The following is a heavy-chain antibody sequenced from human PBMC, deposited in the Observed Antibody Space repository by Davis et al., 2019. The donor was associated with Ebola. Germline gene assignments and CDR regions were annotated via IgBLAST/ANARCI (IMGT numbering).Heavy chain of an antibody. D-gene: IGHD3-3*01. V-gene: IGHV5-51*01. CDR3: ARLGGRLNWGMHYDLWSGSHNWFDP. Sequence: GESLKISCKGSGYSFTSYWIGWVRQMPGKGLEWMGIIYPGDSDTRYSPSFQGQVTISADKSISTAYLQWSSLKASDTAMYYCARLGGRLNWGMHYDLWSGSHNWFDPWGQGTLVTVSS. J-gene: IGHJ5*02. CDR2: IYPGDSDT. CDR1: GYSFTSYW.